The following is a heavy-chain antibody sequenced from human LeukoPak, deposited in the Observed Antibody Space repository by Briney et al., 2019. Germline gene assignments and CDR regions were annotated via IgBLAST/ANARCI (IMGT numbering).Heavy chain of an antibody. J-gene: IGHJ6*03. CDR2: INPSGGST. V-gene: IGHV1-46*01. Sequence: GASVKVSCKVSGYTFTSYYMHWVRQAPGQGLEWMGIINPSGGSTSYAQKFQGRVTMTRDMSTSTVYMELSSLRSEDTAVYYCARDHRDDILTGYQGGYYYYYMDVWGKGTTVTISS. CDR1: GYTFTSYY. D-gene: IGHD3-9*01. CDR3: ARDHRDDILTGYQGGYYYYYMDV.